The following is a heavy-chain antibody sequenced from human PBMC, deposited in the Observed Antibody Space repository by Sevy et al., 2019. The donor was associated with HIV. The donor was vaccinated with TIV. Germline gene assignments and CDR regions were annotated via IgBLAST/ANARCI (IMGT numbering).Heavy chain of an antibody. Sequence: GGSLRLSCSASGFTLSKYSMSWVRQPPGKGLEWVSTLSFGCGEINYADSVKGRFTISRDNSKSSVYLQMNNLRPDDTAVYYCTREGCTKPHDYWGQGTLVTVSS. CDR2: LSFGCGEI. V-gene: IGHV3-23*01. CDR1: GFTLSKYS. J-gene: IGHJ4*02. CDR3: TREGCTKPHDY. D-gene: IGHD2-8*01.